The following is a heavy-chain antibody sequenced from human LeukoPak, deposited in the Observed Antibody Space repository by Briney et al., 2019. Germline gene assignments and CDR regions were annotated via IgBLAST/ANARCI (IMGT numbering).Heavy chain of an antibody. J-gene: IGHJ6*03. Sequence: ASVKVSCKASGYTFTSYYMHWVRQAPGQGLEWMGIINPSGGSISYAQKFQGRVTMTRDTSTSTVYMELSSLRSEDTAVYYCARVSKSNSPDGYYDFWSGYFGMDYYYYMDVWGKGTTVTVSS. CDR3: ARVSKSNSPDGYYDFWSGYFGMDYYYYMDV. D-gene: IGHD3-3*01. CDR2: INPSGGSI. CDR1: GYTFTSYY. V-gene: IGHV1-46*01.